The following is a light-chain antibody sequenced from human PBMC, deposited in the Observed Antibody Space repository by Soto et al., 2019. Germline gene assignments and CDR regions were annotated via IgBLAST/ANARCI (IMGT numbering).Light chain of an antibody. J-gene: IGLJ3*02. CDR2: EVS. Sequence: QSALTQPASVSGSPGQSVTISCTGTSSDVGGYNYVSWYQHHPGKAPKLMIYEVSNRPSGVSNRFSGSKSGNTASLTISGVQAEDEADYYCTSYRSSSTWVFGGGTQLTVL. V-gene: IGLV2-14*01. CDR3: TSYRSSSTWV. CDR1: SSDVGGYNY.